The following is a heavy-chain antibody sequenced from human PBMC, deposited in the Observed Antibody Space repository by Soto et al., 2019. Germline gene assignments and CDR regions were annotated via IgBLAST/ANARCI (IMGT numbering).Heavy chain of an antibody. CDR1: GGSISSSSYY. V-gene: IGHV4-39*01. Sequence: PSETLSLTCTVSGGSISSSSYYWGWIRQPPGKGLEWIGSIYYSGSTYYNPSLKSRVTISVDTSKNQFSLKLSSVTAADTAVYYCARQRTVAGLFDYWGQGTLVTVSS. CDR2: IYYSGST. J-gene: IGHJ4*02. D-gene: IGHD6-19*01. CDR3: ARQRTVAGLFDY.